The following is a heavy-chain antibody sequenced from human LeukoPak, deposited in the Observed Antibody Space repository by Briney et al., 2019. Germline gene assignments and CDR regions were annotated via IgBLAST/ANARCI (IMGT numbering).Heavy chain of an antibody. J-gene: IGHJ4*02. CDR1: GGSINSNSHH. CDR3: ARRGDILTDYAFDY. V-gene: IGHV4-39*01. Sequence: PSETLSPTCSVSGGSINSNSHHWTWIRQAPGKGLGWIGNIYYSGTTSYNPSLKNRVTISVDTSKNQFSLRLSSVTAADTAVYYCARRGDILTDYAFDYWGQGTLVTVSS. CDR2: IYYSGTT. D-gene: IGHD3-9*01.